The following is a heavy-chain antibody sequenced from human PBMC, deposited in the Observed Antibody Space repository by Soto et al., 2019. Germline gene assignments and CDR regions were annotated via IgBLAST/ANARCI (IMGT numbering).Heavy chain of an antibody. D-gene: IGHD3-16*01. J-gene: IGHJ2*01. CDR2: ISGGGDRT. Sequence: EVQLLESGGGLVQPGGSLRLSCVGSGFTFISYAMNWVRQAPGKGLEWVSGISGGGDRTFDADSVKGRFTISRDNSKNTVNLQMHSLRADDTAVYYCARKVLGSTSRPDYWYFDLWGRGTLVTVSS. CDR1: GFTFISYA. CDR3: ARKVLGSTSRPDYWYFDL. V-gene: IGHV3-23*01.